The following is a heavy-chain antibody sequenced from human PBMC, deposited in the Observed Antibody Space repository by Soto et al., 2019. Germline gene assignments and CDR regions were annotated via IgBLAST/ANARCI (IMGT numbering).Heavy chain of an antibody. V-gene: IGHV2-5*02. D-gene: IGHD3-16*02. CDR1: GFSLSTSGVG. CDR2: IYWDDDK. J-gene: IGHJ4*02. Sequence: QITLKESGPTLVKPTQTLTLTCTFSGFSLSTSGVGVGWIRQPPGKALEWLALIYWDDDKRYSPSLKSRLTIPKDTSKNQVVLTMTNMDPVDTATYYCAHVVPGYVWGSYRYFPTGYFDYWGQGNLVNVSS. CDR3: AHVVPGYVWGSYRYFPTGYFDY.